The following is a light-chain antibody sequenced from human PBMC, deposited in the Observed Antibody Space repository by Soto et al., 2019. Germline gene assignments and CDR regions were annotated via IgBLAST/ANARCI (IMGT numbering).Light chain of an antibody. CDR3: QQYNNYPWP. V-gene: IGKV1-5*01. J-gene: IGKJ1*01. CDR1: QSISSW. CDR2: DAS. Sequence: DIQMTQSPSTLSASVGDRVTITCRASQSISSWLAWYQQKPGKAPKLLIYDASNLESGVTSRFSGSGSGTEFTHTISSLQPDDFATYYCQQYNNYPWPFGQGTKVEIK.